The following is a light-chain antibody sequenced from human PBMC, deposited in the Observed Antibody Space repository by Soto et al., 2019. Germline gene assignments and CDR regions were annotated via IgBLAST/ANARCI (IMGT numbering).Light chain of an antibody. J-gene: IGKJ4*01. CDR2: DAS. Sequence: EILMTQSPATLSGSLPESFTLTFRASQSINNWLAWYQQKPGKAPTLLIYDASSLESGVPSRFSASGSGTEFTLTISSLQPDDFAAYYYQQYNSDFPLNFGGGTKV. CDR1: QSINNW. V-gene: IGKV1-5*01. CDR3: QQYNSDFPLN.